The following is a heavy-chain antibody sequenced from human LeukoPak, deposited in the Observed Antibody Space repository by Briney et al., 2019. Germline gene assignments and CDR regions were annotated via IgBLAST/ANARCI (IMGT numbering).Heavy chain of an antibody. CDR3: ALNPDYFGSGSFDY. CDR1: GGSFSGPY. J-gene: IGHJ4*02. D-gene: IGHD3-10*01. CDR2: ISHSGST. Sequence: SETLSLTCAVYGGSFSGPYWTWIRQPPGKGLEWIGEISHSGSTTYSPSLKSRVTISVDTSKKQFSLKLSSVTAADTGVYYCALNPDYFGSGSFDYWGQGTLVTVSS. V-gene: IGHV4-34*01.